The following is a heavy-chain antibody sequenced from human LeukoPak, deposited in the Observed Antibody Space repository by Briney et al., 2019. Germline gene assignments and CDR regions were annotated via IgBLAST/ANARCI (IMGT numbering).Heavy chain of an antibody. CDR3: ARRRKRIVVVVAATPSVFDY. D-gene: IGHD2-15*01. V-gene: IGHV4-34*01. Sequence: SETLSLTCAVYGGSFSGYYWSWIRQPPGKGLEWIGEINHSGSTNYNPSLKSRVTISVDTSKNQFSLKLSSVTAADTAVYYCARRRKRIVVVVAATPSVFDYWGQGTLVTVSS. CDR2: INHSGST. J-gene: IGHJ4*02. CDR1: GGSFSGYY.